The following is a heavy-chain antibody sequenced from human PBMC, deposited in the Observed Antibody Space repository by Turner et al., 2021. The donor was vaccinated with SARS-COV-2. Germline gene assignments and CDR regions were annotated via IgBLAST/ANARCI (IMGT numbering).Heavy chain of an antibody. D-gene: IGHD3-22*01. CDR3: AKAWRIVVLIHFDY. CDR1: GFTFSSYA. J-gene: IGHJ4*02. CDR2: ISGSGGST. Sequence: EVQLLESGGGLVQPGGSLRLSCAASGFTFSSYAMSWVRQAPGKGLEWVSGISGSGGSTYYADSVKGRFTISRDNSKNTLYLQMNSLRDEDTAVYYCAKAWRIVVLIHFDYWGQGTLVTVSS. V-gene: IGHV3-23*01.